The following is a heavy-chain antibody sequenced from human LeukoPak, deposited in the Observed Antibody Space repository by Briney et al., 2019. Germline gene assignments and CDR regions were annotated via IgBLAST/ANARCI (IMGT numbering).Heavy chain of an antibody. V-gene: IGHV1-18*01. D-gene: IGHD3-3*01. CDR3: ARDERLLSFLK. CDR2: ISAYNGNA. J-gene: IGHJ4*02. CDR1: GYTFTSYG. Sequence: ASVTVSSKASGYTFTSYGISWVRQAPGQGLEWMGWISAYNGNANYAQKLQGRVTMTTDTSTSTAYMELRSLRSEDTAIYYCARDERLLSFLKWGQGTLVTVSS.